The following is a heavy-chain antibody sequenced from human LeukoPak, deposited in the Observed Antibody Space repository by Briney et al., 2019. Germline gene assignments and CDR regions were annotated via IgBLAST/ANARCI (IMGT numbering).Heavy chain of an antibody. CDR2: IYHSGST. Sequence: SETLSLTCTVSGGSISSGGYYWSWIRQPPGKGLEWIGYIYHSGSTYYNPSLKSRVTISVDRSKNQFSLKLSSVTAADTAVYYCARATYYDILTGPVWFDYWGQGTLVTVSS. J-gene: IGHJ4*02. CDR1: GGSISSGGYY. D-gene: IGHD3-9*01. CDR3: ARATYYDILTGPVWFDY. V-gene: IGHV4-30-2*01.